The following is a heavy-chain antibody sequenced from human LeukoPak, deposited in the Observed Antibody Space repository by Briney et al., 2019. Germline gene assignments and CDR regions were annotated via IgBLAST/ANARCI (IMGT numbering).Heavy chain of an antibody. CDR2: INHSGST. Sequence: SETLSLTCAVYGGSFSGYSGSWIRQPPEKVLEWIGEINHSGSTNYNRSFKSRVTISVDTSKNQFSLKLSSVTAADTAVYYCARVGCSSTSCYRALRRYYYYGMDVWGQGTTVTVSS. D-gene: IGHD2-2*02. CDR3: ARVGCSSTSCYRALRRYYYYGMDV. CDR1: GGSFSGYS. J-gene: IGHJ6*02. V-gene: IGHV4-34*01.